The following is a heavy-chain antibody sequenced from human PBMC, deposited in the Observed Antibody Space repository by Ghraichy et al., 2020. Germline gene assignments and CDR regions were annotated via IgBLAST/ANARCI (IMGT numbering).Heavy chain of an antibody. V-gene: IGHV1-69*02. CDR1: GGTFSSYT. J-gene: IGHJ6*02. CDR2: IIPILGIA. Sequence: SVKVSCKASGGTFSSYTISWVRQAPGQGLEWMGRIIPILGIANYAQKFQGRVTITADKSTSTAYMELSSLRSEDTAVYYCARGQGSGSYYKEVGYYYYYYGMDVWGQGTTVTVSS. CDR3: ARGQGSGSYYKEVGYYYYYYGMDV. D-gene: IGHD3-10*01.